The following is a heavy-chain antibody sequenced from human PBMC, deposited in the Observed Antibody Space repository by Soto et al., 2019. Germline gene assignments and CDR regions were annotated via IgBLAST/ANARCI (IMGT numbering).Heavy chain of an antibody. CDR3: ARVGRITMVRGVVVNYYGMDV. J-gene: IGHJ6*02. V-gene: IGHV4-34*01. D-gene: IGHD3-10*01. CDR1: GGSFSGYY. CDR2: INHSGST. Sequence: QVQLQQWGAGLLKPSETLSLTCAVYGGSFSGYYWSWIRQPPGKGLEWSGEINHSGSTNYNPSLKSRVTISVDTSKNQFSLKLSSVTAADTAVYYCARVGRITMVRGVVVNYYGMDVWGQGTTVTVSS.